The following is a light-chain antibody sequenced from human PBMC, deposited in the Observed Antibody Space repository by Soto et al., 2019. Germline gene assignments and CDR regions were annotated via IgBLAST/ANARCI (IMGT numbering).Light chain of an antibody. V-gene: IGLV2-8*01. CDR1: TSDVGGYNY. CDR3: SSYAGSNNYV. J-gene: IGLJ1*01. CDR2: EVS. Sequence: QSALTQPPSASGSPGQSVTISCTGTTSDVGGYNYVSWYQQHPGKAPTFMIYEVSKRPSGVPDRFSGSKSGNTASLTVSGLQAEDEADYYCSSYAGSNNYVFGTGTKLTVL.